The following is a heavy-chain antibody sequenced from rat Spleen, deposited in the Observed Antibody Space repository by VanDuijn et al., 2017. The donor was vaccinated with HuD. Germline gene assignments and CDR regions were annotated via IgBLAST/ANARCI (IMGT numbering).Heavy chain of an antibody. D-gene: IGHD1-11*01. J-gene: IGHJ2*01. CDR2: IDTGGDST. V-gene: IGHV5-25*01. CDR1: GFTFSIYY. CDR3: ARGDYGGYN. Sequence: EVQLVESGGGLVQPGRSLKLSCAASGFTFSIYYMAWVRQAPTKGLEWVASIDTGGDSTYYRDSVKGRFTVSRDNAKTTLYLQMDSLRSEDTATYYCARGDYGGYNWGQGVMVTVSS.